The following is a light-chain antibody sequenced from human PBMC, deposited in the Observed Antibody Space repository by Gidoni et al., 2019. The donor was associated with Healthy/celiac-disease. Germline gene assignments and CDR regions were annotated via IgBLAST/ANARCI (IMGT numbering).Light chain of an antibody. CDR3: QSYDSSLSGSRV. CDR2: GNS. J-gene: IGLJ1*01. CDR1: SSNIGAGYD. Sequence: QSVLTQPPSVYAAPAQRVTISCTGSSSNIGAGYDVHWYQQLPGTAPKLLIYGNSNRPSGVPDRFSGSKSGTSASRAITGLQAEDEADYYCQSYDSSLSGSRVFGTGTKVTVL. V-gene: IGLV1-40*01.